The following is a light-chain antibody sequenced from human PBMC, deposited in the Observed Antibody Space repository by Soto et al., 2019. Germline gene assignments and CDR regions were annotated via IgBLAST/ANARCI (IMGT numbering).Light chain of an antibody. CDR1: QAISTW. V-gene: IGKV1-12*01. Sequence: DILMTQSPSSVSASVGDRVTITCRASQAISTWLAWYQQKPGKAPELLIYAASSLQSGVPSRFRGGGSGTDFTLTISSLLPEDFATYYCQQAHSFPRTFGQGTKVEIK. J-gene: IGKJ1*01. CDR3: QQAHSFPRT. CDR2: AAS.